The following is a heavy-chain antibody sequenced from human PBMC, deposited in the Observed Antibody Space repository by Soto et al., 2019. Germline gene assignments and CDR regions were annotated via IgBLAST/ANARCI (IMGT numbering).Heavy chain of an antibody. CDR2: IYPGDSDT. J-gene: IGHJ4*02. Sequence: GESLKISCKASGYSFSNYWIGWVRQMPGKGLEWMGIIYPGDSDTTYSPSFQGHVTISADKSINTAYLQWGSLKAPDTAMYYCARRDVYNLHYFDSWGQGTQVTVSS. CDR3: ARRDVYNLHYFDS. V-gene: IGHV5-51*01. CDR1: GYSFSNYW. D-gene: IGHD1-1*01.